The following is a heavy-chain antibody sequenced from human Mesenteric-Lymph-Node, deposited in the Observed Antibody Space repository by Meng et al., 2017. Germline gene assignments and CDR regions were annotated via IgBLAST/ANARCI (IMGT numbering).Heavy chain of an antibody. CDR3: ARWYSSGWAFDY. V-gene: IGHV6-1*01. CDR1: GDSFSSNSAA. CDR2: TYYRSKWYN. Sequence: VQLTQPVPGLVKPPQTPSLTWAISGDSFSSNSAAWNWIRQSPSRGLEWLGRTYYRSKWYNDYAVSVKSRITINPDTSKNQFSLQLNSVTPEDTAVYYCARWYSSGWAFDYWGQGTLVTVSS. J-gene: IGHJ4*02. D-gene: IGHD6-19*01.